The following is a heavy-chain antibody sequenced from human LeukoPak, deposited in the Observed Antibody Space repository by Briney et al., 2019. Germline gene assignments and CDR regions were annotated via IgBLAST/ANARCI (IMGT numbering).Heavy chain of an antibody. CDR2: ISQSGRI. V-gene: IGHV4-38-2*02. Sequence: SETLSLTCTVSGHSISSGYFWGWIRQPPGKGLEWIGSISQSGRIYYNPSLKSRVTLSVDTSKNQFSLKLSSVTATDTAVYYCARVRTNAALNFDYWGQGTLVTVSS. CDR1: GHSISSGYF. CDR3: ARVRTNAALNFDY. D-gene: IGHD1/OR15-1a*01. J-gene: IGHJ4*02.